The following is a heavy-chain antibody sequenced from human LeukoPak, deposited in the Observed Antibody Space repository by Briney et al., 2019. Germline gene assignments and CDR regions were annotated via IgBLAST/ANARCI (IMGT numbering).Heavy chain of an antibody. J-gene: IGHJ4*02. D-gene: IGHD3-22*01. CDR2: INPNSGGT. Sequence: ASVKVSCKASGYTFTGYYMHWVRRAPGLGLEWMGWINPNSGGTNYAQKFQGRVTMTRDTSISTAYMELSRLRSDDTAVYYCARTCSMIVVDHPDDYFDYWGQGTLVTVSS. CDR1: GYTFTGYY. V-gene: IGHV1-2*02. CDR3: ARTCSMIVVDHPDDYFDY.